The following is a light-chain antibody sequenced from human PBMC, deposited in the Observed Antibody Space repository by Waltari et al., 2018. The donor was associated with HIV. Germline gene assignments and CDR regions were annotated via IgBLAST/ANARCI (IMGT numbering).Light chain of an antibody. CDR3: QSADTSGSWV. Sequence: SYELTQPPSVSVSPGQTARITCSGDALPKQYAYWYHQKPGPAPVVVIYKDTERPSRIPERFSGSSSGTTVTLTISGVQAEDEADYFCQSADTSGSWVFGGGTKLTVL. CDR2: KDT. CDR1: ALPKQY. J-gene: IGLJ3*02. V-gene: IGLV3-25*03.